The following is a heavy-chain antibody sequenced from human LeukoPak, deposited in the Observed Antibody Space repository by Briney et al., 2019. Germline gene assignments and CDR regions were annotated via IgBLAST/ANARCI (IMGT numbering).Heavy chain of an antibody. CDR3: AGGYYSAPNY. V-gene: IGHV3-66*01. D-gene: IGHD2/OR15-2a*01. CDR2: IYSGGST. Sequence: GGSLRLSCAASGFTVSSNYMSWVRQARGKGLEWVSLIYSGGSTYYADSVKGRFAISRDNSKNTLYLEMNSLRAEDTAVYYCAGGYYSAPNYWGQGTLVTVSS. CDR1: GFTVSSNY. J-gene: IGHJ4*02.